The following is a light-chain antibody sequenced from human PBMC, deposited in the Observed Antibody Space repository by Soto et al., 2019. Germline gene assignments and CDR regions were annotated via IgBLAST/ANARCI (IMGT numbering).Light chain of an antibody. CDR2: SNN. Sequence: QSVLTQPPSASGTPGQRVTISCSVSSSNIGSNTVNWYQQLPGTAPKLLIYSNNQRPSGVPDRFSGSKSGTSASLAISGLQSEDEADYYCAAWDDSLKAVFGGGTQLTVL. J-gene: IGLJ7*01. CDR3: AAWDDSLKAV. V-gene: IGLV1-44*01. CDR1: SSNIGSNT.